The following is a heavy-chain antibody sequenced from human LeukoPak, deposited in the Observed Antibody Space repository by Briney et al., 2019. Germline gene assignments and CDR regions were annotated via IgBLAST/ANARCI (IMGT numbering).Heavy chain of an antibody. CDR3: ARHTYDILTGYYFAEYFQH. Sequence: SSETLSLTCAVSGYSISSGYYWGWIRQPPGKGLEWIGSIYHSGSTYYNPSLKSRVTISVDTYKNQFSLKLSSVTAADTAVYYCARHTYDILTGYYFAEYFQHWGQGTLVTVSS. V-gene: IGHV4-38-2*01. J-gene: IGHJ1*01. CDR2: IYHSGST. D-gene: IGHD3-9*01. CDR1: GYSISSGYY.